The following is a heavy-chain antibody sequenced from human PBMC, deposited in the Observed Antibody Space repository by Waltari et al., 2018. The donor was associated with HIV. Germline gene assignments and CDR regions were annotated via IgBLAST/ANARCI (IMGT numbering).Heavy chain of an antibody. CDR2: SGGGGDRS. Sequence: VQLLESGGGLVQSGGSLKLSCAASGFGFSSYAMIWVRQGPGKGLEWVSASGGGGDRSYYGDSVKGRFTISRDNSKNTLSLQMNGLRAEDTAGYYCVKGGGYYDSTGNVPFDYWGQGSLVTVSS. CDR3: VKGGGYYDSTGNVPFDY. J-gene: IGHJ4*02. D-gene: IGHD3-3*01. CDR1: GFGFSSYA. V-gene: IGHV3-23*01.